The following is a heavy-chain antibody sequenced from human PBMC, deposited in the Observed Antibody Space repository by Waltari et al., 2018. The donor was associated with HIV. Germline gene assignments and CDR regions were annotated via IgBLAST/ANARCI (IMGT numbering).Heavy chain of an antibody. V-gene: IGHV1-24*01. J-gene: IGHJ6*02. Sequence: QVQLVQSGAEVKKPGASVKVSCKVSGYTLTELSMHWVRPAPGKGLEWMGGFDPEDGETIYAQKFQGRVTMTEDTSTDTAYMELSSLRSEDTAVYYCATDRLQVGATFHYYYGMDVWGQGTTVTVSS. CDR3: ATDRLQVGATFHYYYGMDV. CDR1: GYTLTELS. CDR2: FDPEDGET. D-gene: IGHD1-26*01.